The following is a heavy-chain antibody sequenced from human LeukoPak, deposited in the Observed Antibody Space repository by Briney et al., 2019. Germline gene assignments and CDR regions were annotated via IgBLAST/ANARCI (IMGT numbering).Heavy chain of an antibody. CDR3: ARAHSGLYLDS. CDR2: IHTTGYT. D-gene: IGHD2-15*01. CDR1: GECLGTFY. Sequence: SETLSLTCTVSGECLGTFYWSWIRQPAGQGLEYIGRIHTTGYTNYKPSLKSRVTMSVDSSKNQFSLTLRSVTATDTAIYYCARAHSGLYLDSWGQGTLVTVSS. V-gene: IGHV4-4*07. J-gene: IGHJ4*02.